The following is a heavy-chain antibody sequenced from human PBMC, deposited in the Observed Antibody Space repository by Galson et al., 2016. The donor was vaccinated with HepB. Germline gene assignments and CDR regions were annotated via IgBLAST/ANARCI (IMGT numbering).Heavy chain of an antibody. V-gene: IGHV3-23*01. Sequence: SLRLSCAASGVAFTGYAMTWVRQVPGKGLEWVSSITGSGGDTYYVDSVKGRFSISRDTSKNTVFLQMNSLSGEDTAVYYCARAPGFRNGMDVWGQGTTVTVSS. CDR2: ITGSGGDT. CDR3: ARAPGFRNGMDV. J-gene: IGHJ6*02. CDR1: GVAFTGYA.